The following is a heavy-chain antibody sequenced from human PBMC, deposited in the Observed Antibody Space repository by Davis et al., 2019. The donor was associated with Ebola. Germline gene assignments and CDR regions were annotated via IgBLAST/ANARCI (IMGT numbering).Heavy chain of an antibody. CDR1: GFTFSSYS. D-gene: IGHD2-8*02. V-gene: IGHV3-21*01. J-gene: IGHJ4*02. CDR2: ISSSSSYI. Sequence: PGGSLRLSCAASGFTFSSYSMNWVRQAPGKGLEWVSSISSSSSYIYYADSVKGRFTISRDNAKNSLYLQMNSLRAEDTAVYYCARDFYGGVHFDYWDQGTLVTVSS. CDR3: ARDFYGGVHFDY.